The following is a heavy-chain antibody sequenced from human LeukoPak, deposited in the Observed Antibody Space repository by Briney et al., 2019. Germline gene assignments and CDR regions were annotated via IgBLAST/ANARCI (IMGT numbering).Heavy chain of an antibody. D-gene: IGHD4-17*01. CDR3: AKHPGGSTYGPFDI. J-gene: IGHJ3*02. CDR2: ISGSGNSDGT. CDR1: GFIFSNFA. Sequence: PGGSLRLSCAASGFIFSNFAMSWVRQAPGRGLEWVSAISGSGNSDGTYYAGSVKGRFTISRDDSKNTLYLQMNSLRAEDTAVYYCAKHPGGSTYGPFDIWGQGTMVTVST. V-gene: IGHV3-23*01.